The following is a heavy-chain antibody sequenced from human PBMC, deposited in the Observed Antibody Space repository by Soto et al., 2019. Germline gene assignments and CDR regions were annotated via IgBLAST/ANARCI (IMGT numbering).Heavy chain of an antibody. J-gene: IGHJ4*02. CDR1: GGSISSYY. CDR3: ARDRDCSGGSCYSGFDY. V-gene: IGHV4-59*01. Sequence: KPSETLSLTCTVSGGSISSYYWSWIRQPPGKGLEWIGYIYYSGSTNYNPSLKSRVTISVDTSKNQFSLKLSSVTAADTAVYYCARDRDCSGGSCYSGFDYWGQGTLVTVSS. CDR2: IYYSGST. D-gene: IGHD2-15*01.